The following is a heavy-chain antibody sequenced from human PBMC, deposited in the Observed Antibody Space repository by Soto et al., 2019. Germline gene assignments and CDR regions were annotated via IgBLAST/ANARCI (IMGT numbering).Heavy chain of an antibody. CDR3: ACVCSSSWYYYYYGMDV. CDR2: IYYSGST. Sequence: SETLSLTCTVSGGSISSSSYYWGWIRQPPGKGLEWIGSIYYSGSTYYNPSLKNRVTISVDTSKNQFSLELSFVTAADKAVYSCACVCSSSWYYYYYGMDVWGQGTTVTVSS. J-gene: IGHJ6*02. V-gene: IGHV4-39*07. D-gene: IGHD6-13*01. CDR1: GGSISSSSYY.